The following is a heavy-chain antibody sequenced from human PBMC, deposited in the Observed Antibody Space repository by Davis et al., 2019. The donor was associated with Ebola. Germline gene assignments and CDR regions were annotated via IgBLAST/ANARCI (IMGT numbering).Heavy chain of an antibody. CDR3: ARENIGGYDSSGP. D-gene: IGHD3-22*01. V-gene: IGHV1-18*01. CDR1: GYTFTSYG. Sequence: ASVKVSCKASGYTFTSYGISWVRQAPGQGLEWMGWISAYNGNTNYAQKLQGRVTMTTDTSTSTAYMELSRLRSEDTAVYYCARENIGGYDSSGPWGQGTLVTVSS. J-gene: IGHJ5*02. CDR2: ISAYNGNT.